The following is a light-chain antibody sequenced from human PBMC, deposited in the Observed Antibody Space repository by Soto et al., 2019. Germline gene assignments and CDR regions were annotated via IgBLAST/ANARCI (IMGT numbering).Light chain of an antibody. J-gene: IGLJ2*01. Sequence: QLVLTQPPSASGTPGQRITISCSGSSSNIGSNYVYWYQQLPGTAPKLLIYNNNQRPSGVPDRFSGSKSGTSASLAISGLRSEDEADYYCAAWDVSLSGLFGGGTQLTVL. V-gene: IGLV1-47*02. CDR1: SSNIGSNY. CDR3: AAWDVSLSGL. CDR2: NNN.